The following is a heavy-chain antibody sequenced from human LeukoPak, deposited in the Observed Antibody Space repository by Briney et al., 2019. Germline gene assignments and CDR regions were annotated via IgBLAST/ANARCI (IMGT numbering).Heavy chain of an antibody. Sequence: SETLSLTCAVYGESFSDSYWSWIRQPPGEGLGWVGEISHSGDTNYNPSLKSRVTISVDTSKNQFSLNLSSVTAADTAVYYCARGSNSVAYWGQGTLVTVSS. CDR3: ARGSNSVAY. V-gene: IGHV4-34*01. CDR2: ISHSGDT. D-gene: IGHD4-23*01. CDR1: GESFSDSY. J-gene: IGHJ4*02.